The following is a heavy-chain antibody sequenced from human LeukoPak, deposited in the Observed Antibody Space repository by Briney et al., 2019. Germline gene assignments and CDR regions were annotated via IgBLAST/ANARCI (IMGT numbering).Heavy chain of an antibody. V-gene: IGHV3-30-3*01. Sequence: LSLTCTVSGGSISSSSYYWGWIRQPPGKGLEWVAVISYDGSNKYYADSVKGRFTISRDNSKNTLYLQMNSLRAEDTAVYYCARELSGGGVTPCDYVWGSYRPIDYWGQGTLVTVSS. CDR1: GGSISSSS. D-gene: IGHD3-16*02. CDR3: ARELSGGGVTPCDYVWGSYRPIDY. CDR2: ISYDGSNK. J-gene: IGHJ4*02.